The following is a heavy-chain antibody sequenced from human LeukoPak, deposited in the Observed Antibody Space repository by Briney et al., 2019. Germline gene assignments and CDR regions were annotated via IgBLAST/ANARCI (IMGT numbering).Heavy chain of an antibody. CDR1: GDSISSSSYY. Sequence: SETLSLTCTVSGDSISSSSYYWGWIRQPPGKGLEWIGSIYYSGSTYYNPSLKSRVTISVDTSKNQFSLKLSSVTAADTAVYYCARDGDSDAFDIWGQGTMVTVSS. D-gene: IGHD2-21*02. V-gene: IGHV4-39*07. J-gene: IGHJ3*02. CDR2: IYYSGST. CDR3: ARDGDSDAFDI.